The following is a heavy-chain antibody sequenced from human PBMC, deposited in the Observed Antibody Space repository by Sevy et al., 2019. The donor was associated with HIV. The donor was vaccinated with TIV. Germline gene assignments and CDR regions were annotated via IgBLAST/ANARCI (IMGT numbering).Heavy chain of an antibody. V-gene: IGHV3-53*01. CDR2: IYSGGST. Sequence: GGSLRLSCAASGFTGTYMNWVRQAPGKGLEGVSIIYSGGSTYYTDSVKGRFTISRDNSKNTVYLQMDSLRAEDTAVYYCASGGYGSGSIDYWGQGTLVTVSS. CDR1: GFTGTY. J-gene: IGHJ4*02. CDR3: ASGGYGSGSIDY. D-gene: IGHD3-10*01.